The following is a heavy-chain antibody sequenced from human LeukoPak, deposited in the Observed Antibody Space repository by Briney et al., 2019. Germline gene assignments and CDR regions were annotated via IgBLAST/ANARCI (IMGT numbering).Heavy chain of an antibody. CDR1: GFTFSNYA. D-gene: IGHD3-9*01. V-gene: IGHV3-23*01. Sequence: GGSLRLSCAASGFTFSNYAMSWVRQAPGKGLEWVSAIVGSGSITYYADSVKGRFTISRDNPKNTLYLQMNSLRAEDTAVYYCAKWGDYDILTGYYDSDYWGQGTLVTVSS. CDR3: AKWGDYDILTGYYDSDY. CDR2: IVGSGSIT. J-gene: IGHJ4*02.